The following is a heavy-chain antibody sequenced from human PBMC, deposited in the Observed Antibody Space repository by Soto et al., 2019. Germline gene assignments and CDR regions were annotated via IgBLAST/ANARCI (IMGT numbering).Heavy chain of an antibody. V-gene: IGHV1-69*10. CDR2: ILPILATA. J-gene: IGHJ4*02. CDR3: AGRCDSTTCLGHFDY. Sequence: GASVKVSCKASGRTFNNYVVNWVRQAPGQGLEWMGGILPILATANYAQKFQGRVTITADRSTSTAYMELTSLRSEDTAVYYCAGRCDSTTCLGHFDYWGQGTLVTVSS. D-gene: IGHD2-2*01. CDR1: GRTFNNYV.